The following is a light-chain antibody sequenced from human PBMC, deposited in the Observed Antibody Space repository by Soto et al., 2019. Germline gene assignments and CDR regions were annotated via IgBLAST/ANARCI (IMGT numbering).Light chain of an antibody. Sequence: AIRMTQSPSSFSASTGDRVSITCRASQGISSYLAWYQQKPGKAPKLLIYAASTLQSGVTSRFSGSGSGTDFTLTIICLQSEDFATYYCQQYYSYPPITFGQGTRLE. J-gene: IGKJ5*01. CDR1: QGISSY. CDR3: QQYYSYPPIT. V-gene: IGKV1-8*01. CDR2: AAS.